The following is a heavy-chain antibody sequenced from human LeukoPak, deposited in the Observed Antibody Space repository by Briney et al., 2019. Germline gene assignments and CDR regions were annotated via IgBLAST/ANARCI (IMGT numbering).Heavy chain of an antibody. J-gene: IGHJ6*04. D-gene: IGHD3-10*02. CDR2: ISSSGSTI. CDR3: AELGITMIGGV. CDR1: GFTFTTYW. Sequence: QPGESLRLSCAASGFTFTTYWMNWVRQAPGKGLEWVSYISSSGSTIYYADSVKGRFTISRDNAKNSLYLQMNSLRAEDTAVYYCAELGITMIGGVWGKGATVTISS. V-gene: IGHV3-48*04.